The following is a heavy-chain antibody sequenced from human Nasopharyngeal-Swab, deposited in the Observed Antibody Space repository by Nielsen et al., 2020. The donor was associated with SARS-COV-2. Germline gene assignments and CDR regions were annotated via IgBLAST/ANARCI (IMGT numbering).Heavy chain of an antibody. J-gene: IGHJ5*02. CDR2: INPSGGST. CDR1: GYTFTSYY. D-gene: IGHD5-18*01. V-gene: IGHV1-46*01. Sequence: ASVKVSCKASGYTFTSYYMHWVRQAPGQGLEWMGIINPSGGSTSYAQKFQGRVTMTRDTSTSTAYMELSSLRSEDTAVYYCARGTDTAMVFRYNWFDPWGQGTLVTVSS. CDR3: ARGTDTAMVFRYNWFDP.